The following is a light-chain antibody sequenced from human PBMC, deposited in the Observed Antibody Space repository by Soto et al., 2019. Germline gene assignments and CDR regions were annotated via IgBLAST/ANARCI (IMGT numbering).Light chain of an antibody. J-gene: IGKJ4*01. CDR2: GAS. Sequence: EIVLTQSPGTLSLSPGERATLSCRASQSVSSSYLAWYQQKPGQAPRLLIYGASSGATGIPDRFSGSGSGTDFTLTISRLEPEDFAVYYCQQYGSSPRLTFGGGTKVDIK. V-gene: IGKV3-20*01. CDR1: QSVSSSY. CDR3: QQYGSSPRLT.